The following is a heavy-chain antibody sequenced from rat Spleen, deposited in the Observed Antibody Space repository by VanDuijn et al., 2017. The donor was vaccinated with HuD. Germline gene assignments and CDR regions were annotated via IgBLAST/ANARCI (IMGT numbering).Heavy chain of an antibody. CDR1: GFTFDDYG. J-gene: IGHJ2*01. CDR3: VRHGYTRYYFDY. D-gene: IGHD1-9*01. Sequence: EVKLVESGGGLVQPGRSLKLSCAASGFTFDDYGMAWVRQAPKNGLEWVASINWGGRNTYYPDSVKGRFTISRDNAKSTLYLQMDSLRSEDTASYYCVRHGYTRYYFDYWGQGVMVTVSS. CDR2: INWGGRNT. V-gene: IGHV5-29*01.